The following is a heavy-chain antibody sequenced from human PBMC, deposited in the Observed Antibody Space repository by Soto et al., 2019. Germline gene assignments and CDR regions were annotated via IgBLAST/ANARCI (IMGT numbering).Heavy chain of an antibody. D-gene: IGHD3-3*01. CDR2: ISSSSSYI. CDR3: ARDRPKNYDFWSGYQKGYYYGMDV. V-gene: IGHV3-21*01. Sequence: PGGSLRLSCAASGFTFSSYSMNWVRQAPGKGLEWVSSISSSSSYIYYAGSVKGRFTISRDNAKNSLYLQMNSLRAEDTAVYYCARDRPKNYDFWSGYQKGYYYGMDVWGQGTTVTVSS. J-gene: IGHJ6*02. CDR1: GFTFSSYS.